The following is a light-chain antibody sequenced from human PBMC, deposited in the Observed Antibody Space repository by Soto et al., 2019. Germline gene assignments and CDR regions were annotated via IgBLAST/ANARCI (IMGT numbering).Light chain of an antibody. CDR1: SGSVSTNYY. J-gene: IGLJ2*01. CDR3: VLYMGSGISV. V-gene: IGLV8-61*01. Sequence: QAVVTQEPSFSVSPGGTVTLTCGLSSGSVSTNYYPSWYQQTPGQAPRTLIYNTNTRSSGVPDRFSGSILGNKAALTTTGAQADDESDYYCVLYMGSGISVFGGGTKVTVL. CDR2: NTN.